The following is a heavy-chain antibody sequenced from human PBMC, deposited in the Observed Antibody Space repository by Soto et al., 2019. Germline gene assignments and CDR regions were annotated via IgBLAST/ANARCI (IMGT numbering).Heavy chain of an antibody. CDR3: ARASGDRAMVFVH. J-gene: IGHJ4*02. Sequence: SETLSLTCTVSGGSISSGGSYWSWIRHHPGKGLEWVGSISYSGLTYYSTSLQSRITVSPDTSKNRFSLTLTSVTAADTAVYYCARASGDRAMVFVHWGQGTLVTVSS. CDR2: ISYSGLT. D-gene: IGHD5-18*01. CDR1: GGSISSGGSY. V-gene: IGHV4-31*03.